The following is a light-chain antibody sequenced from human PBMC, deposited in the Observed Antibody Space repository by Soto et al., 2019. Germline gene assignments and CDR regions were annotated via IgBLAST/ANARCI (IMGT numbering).Light chain of an antibody. CDR3: SLYTSENTYV. CDR1: STDFVSYNR. J-gene: IGLJ1*01. Sequence: QSALTQPPSVSGSPGQSVTISCTGTSTDFVSYNRVSWYQQPPGTAPKLIIYEASNRPSGVPDRFSGSKSGNTASLTISRLQAADEADYYCSLYTSENTYVFGTGTQLTVL. CDR2: EAS. V-gene: IGLV2-18*01.